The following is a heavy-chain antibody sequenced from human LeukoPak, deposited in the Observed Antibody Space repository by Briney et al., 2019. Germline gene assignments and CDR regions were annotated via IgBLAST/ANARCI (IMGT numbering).Heavy chain of an antibody. D-gene: IGHD3-10*01. CDR2: IYYSGST. CDR1: GGSISSSSYY. Sequence: PSETLSLTCTVSGGSISSSSYYWGWIRQPPGKGLEWIGSIYYSGSTYYNPSLKSRVTISVDTSKNQFSLKLSSVTAADTAVYYCARDQTVRGVIISHYYYYGMDVWGQGTTVTVSS. J-gene: IGHJ6*02. CDR3: ARDQTVRGVIISHYYYYGMDV. V-gene: IGHV4-39*07.